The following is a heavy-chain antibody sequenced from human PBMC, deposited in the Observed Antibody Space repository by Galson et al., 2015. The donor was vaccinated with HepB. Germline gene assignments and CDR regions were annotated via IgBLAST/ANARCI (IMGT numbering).Heavy chain of an antibody. CDR3: VKVAHTLAVTVSWLDH. D-gene: IGHD6-19*01. J-gene: IGHJ4*02. Sequence: SLRLSCAASGFTFRNYGLHWVRQAPGKGLEWVAAVSYDGSEKYYADSVKGRFTISRDNAANTLYLQMNSLRPEDTAMYYCVKVAHTLAVTVSWLDHWGQGTLVTVSS. CDR1: GFTFRNYG. V-gene: IGHV3-30*18. CDR2: VSYDGSEK.